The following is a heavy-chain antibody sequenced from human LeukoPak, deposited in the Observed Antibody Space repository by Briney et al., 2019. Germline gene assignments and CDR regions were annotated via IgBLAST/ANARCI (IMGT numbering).Heavy chain of an antibody. J-gene: IGHJ6*02. CDR1: GGSISSYY. CDR3: ARSSGLTVTTFYYYYGMDV. D-gene: IGHD4-11*01. Sequence: SETLSLTCTVSGGSISSYYWSWIRQPPGKGLEWIGYIYYSGSTNYNPSLKSRVTISVDTSKNQFSLKLSSVTAADTAVYYCARSSGLTVTTFYYYYGMDVWGQGTTVTVSS. CDR2: IYYSGST. V-gene: IGHV4-59*01.